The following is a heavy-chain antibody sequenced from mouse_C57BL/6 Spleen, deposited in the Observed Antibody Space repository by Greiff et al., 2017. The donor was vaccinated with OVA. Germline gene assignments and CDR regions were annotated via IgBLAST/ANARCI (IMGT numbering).Heavy chain of an antibody. CDR3: ARIYGSSLAWFAY. Sequence: VQLQQSGPELVKPGDSVKISCKASGYSFTGYFMNWVMQSHGKSLEWIGRINPYNGDTFYNQKFKGKATLTVDKSSSTAHMELRSLTSEDSAVDYCARIYGSSLAWFAYWGQGTLVTVSA. V-gene: IGHV1-20*01. D-gene: IGHD1-1*01. CDR1: GYSFTGYF. CDR2: INPYNGDT. J-gene: IGHJ3*01.